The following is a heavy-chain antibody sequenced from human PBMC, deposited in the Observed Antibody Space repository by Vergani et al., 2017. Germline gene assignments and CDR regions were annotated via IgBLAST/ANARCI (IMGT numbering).Heavy chain of an antibody. J-gene: IGHJ4*02. CDR1: GGSISSHY. CDR3: ARGISESIVGATTLDY. D-gene: IGHD1-26*01. V-gene: IGHV4-59*11. CDR2: IYYSGST. Sequence: QVQLQESGPGLVKPSETLSLTCTVSGGSISSHYWSWIRQPPGKGLEWIGYIYYSGSTNYNPSLKSRVTISVDTSKNQFSLKLSSVTAADTAVYYCARGISESIVGATTLDYWGQGTLVTVSS.